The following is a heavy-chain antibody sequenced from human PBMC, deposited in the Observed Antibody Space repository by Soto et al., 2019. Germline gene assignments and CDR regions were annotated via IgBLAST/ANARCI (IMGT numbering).Heavy chain of an antibody. CDR1: GGSISSYY. Sequence: SETLSLTCTVSGGSISSYYWSWIRQPPGKGLEWIGYIYYSGSTNYNPSLKSRVTISVDTSKNQFSLKLSSVTAADTAVYYCARMAARPDFRYYYYGMDVWGQGTTVTVSS. D-gene: IGHD6-6*01. CDR2: IYYSGST. J-gene: IGHJ6*02. V-gene: IGHV4-59*01. CDR3: ARMAARPDFRYYYYGMDV.